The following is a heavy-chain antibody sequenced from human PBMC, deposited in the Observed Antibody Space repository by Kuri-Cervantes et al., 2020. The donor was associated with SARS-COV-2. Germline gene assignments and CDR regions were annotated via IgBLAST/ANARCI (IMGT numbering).Heavy chain of an antibody. D-gene: IGHD7-27*01. V-gene: IGHV3-30*02. Sequence: LSLTCAASGFTFSSYGMHWVRQAPGKGLEWVAFIRYDGSNKYYADSVEGRFTISRDNSKNTLYLQMNSLRAEDTAVYYCAKLIWGSYYYYMDVWGKGTTVTVSS. J-gene: IGHJ6*03. CDR3: AKLIWGSYYYYMDV. CDR2: IRYDGSNK. CDR1: GFTFSSYG.